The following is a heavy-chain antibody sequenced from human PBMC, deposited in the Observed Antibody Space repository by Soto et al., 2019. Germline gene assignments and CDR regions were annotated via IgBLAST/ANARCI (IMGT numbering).Heavy chain of an antibody. D-gene: IGHD5-18*01. J-gene: IGHJ4*02. V-gene: IGHV4-59*01. CDR2: IHHSGGS. CDR1: GDSIISSY. CDR3: ARVRYSSRYLGFFDY. Sequence: SETLSLTCTVSGDSIISSYWSWIRQPPGKGLQWLGYIHHSGGSNYNPSLLGRITMSADTSNNQFSLRLTSVTAADTALYFCARVRYSSRYLGFFDYWGQGALVTVSS.